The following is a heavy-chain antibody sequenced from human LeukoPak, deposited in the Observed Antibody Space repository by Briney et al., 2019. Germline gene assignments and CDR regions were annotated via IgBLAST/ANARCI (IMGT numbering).Heavy chain of an antibody. V-gene: IGHV4-4*07. CDR3: VRSLNNGAFDI. J-gene: IGHJ3*02. CDR2: IYTSGST. Sequence: SETLSLTCTVSGDSISSYYWSWIRQPAGKGLEWIGRIYTSGSTNYNPSLKSRVTMSVDTSKNQFSLKLSSVTAADTAVYYCVRSLNNGAFDIWGQGTMVTVSS. CDR1: GDSISSYY. D-gene: IGHD1/OR15-1a*01.